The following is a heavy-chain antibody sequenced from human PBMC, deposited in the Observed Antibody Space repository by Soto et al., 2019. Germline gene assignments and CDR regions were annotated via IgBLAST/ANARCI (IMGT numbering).Heavy chain of an antibody. CDR3: ARDQPFFIAAAPPYYGMDV. D-gene: IGHD6-13*01. CDR1: GFTFSSYA. V-gene: IGHV3-30-3*01. CDR2: ISYDGSNK. J-gene: IGHJ6*02. Sequence: GGSLRLSCAASGFTFSSYAMHWVRQAPGKGLEWVAVISYDGSNKYYADSVKGRFTISRDNSKNTLYLQMNSLRAEDTAVYYCARDQPFFIAAAPPYYGMDVWGQGTTVTVSS.